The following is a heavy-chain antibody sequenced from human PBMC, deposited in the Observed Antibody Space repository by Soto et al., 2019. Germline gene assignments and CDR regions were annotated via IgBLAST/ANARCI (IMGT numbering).Heavy chain of an antibody. J-gene: IGHJ3*02. D-gene: IGHD3-3*01. Sequence: QVQLQESGPGLVKPSGTLSLTCAVSSGSISSSNWWSWVRQPPGKGLEWIGEIYHSGSTNYNPSLKGRVTVSVDKSKNQFSLKLSSVTAADTAVYYCARGNDFWGYLHAFDIWGQGTMVTVSS. CDR3: ARGNDFWGYLHAFDI. V-gene: IGHV4-4*02. CDR1: SGSISSSNW. CDR2: IYHSGST.